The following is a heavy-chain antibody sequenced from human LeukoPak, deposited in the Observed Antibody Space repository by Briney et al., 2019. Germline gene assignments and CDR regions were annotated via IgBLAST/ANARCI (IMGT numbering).Heavy chain of an antibody. CDR1: GFTFRTYA. D-gene: IGHD3-3*01. J-gene: IGHJ4*02. Sequence: GGALRLSCTASGFTFRTYAMTWVGQAPGKGLEGISSISSRSRYIYYADSVRARFSTSRDNAKNSLYLEMNNRRAEDTAMYYCARDRPTGASRVFVVEWGQGTLVTVSS. V-gene: IGHV3-21*01. CDR2: ISSRSRYI. CDR3: ARDRPTGASRVFVVE.